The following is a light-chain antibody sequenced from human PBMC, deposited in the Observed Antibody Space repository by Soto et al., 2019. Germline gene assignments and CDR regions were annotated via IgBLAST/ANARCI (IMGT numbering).Light chain of an antibody. CDR3: QQYGSSPPYT. Sequence: EIVLTQSPGTLSLSPGERATLYCRASQSVSSSYLAWYQQKPGQAPRLLIYGASSRATGIPDRFSSSGSGTDFTLTISRLEPEDFAVYYWQQYGSSPPYTFGQATKLEIK. CDR2: GAS. J-gene: IGKJ2*01. V-gene: IGKV3-20*01. CDR1: QSVSSSY.